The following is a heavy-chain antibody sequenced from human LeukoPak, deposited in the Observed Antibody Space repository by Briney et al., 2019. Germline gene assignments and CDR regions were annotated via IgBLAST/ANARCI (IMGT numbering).Heavy chain of an antibody. D-gene: IGHD2-2*01. J-gene: IGHJ4*02. V-gene: IGHV1-69*05. Sequence: GASVKVSCKASGYTFTGYYIHWVRQAPGQGLEWMGWINPIFGTANYAQKFQGRVTITTDESTSTAYMELSSLRSEDTAVYYCARASVVVPADFDYWGQGTLVTVSS. CDR3: ARASVVVPADFDY. CDR2: INPIFGTA. CDR1: GYTFTGYY.